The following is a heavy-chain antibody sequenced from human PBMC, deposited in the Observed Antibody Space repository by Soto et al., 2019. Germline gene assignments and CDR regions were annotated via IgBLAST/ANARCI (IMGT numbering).Heavy chain of an antibody. CDR1: GYSFTNYW. CDR2: INPADSDT. J-gene: IGHJ4*02. D-gene: IGHD3-22*01. Sequence: LGESLKISCKGSGYSFTNYWIGWVRQMPGKGLEWMGIINPADSDTRYSPSFQGQVTVSADKSISTAYLQRGSLKASDTAIYYCVRPDSTGYYSHWGQGTPVTVSS. V-gene: IGHV5-51*01. CDR3: VRPDSTGYYSH.